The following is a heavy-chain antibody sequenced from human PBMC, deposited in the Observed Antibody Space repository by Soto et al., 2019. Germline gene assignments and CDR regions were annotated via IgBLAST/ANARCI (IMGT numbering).Heavy chain of an antibody. CDR3: ARDLPPFCSNGICFADY. Sequence: GGSLRLSCAASGFTFNNYAMSWVRQAPGKGLEWVSAITGSGGSTYYADSVKGRFTISRDNSKNTLYLQMNSLRAEDTAVYYGARDLPPFCSNGICFADYWGQGTLVTVSS. D-gene: IGHD2-8*01. J-gene: IGHJ4*02. CDR1: GFTFNNYA. CDR2: ITGSGGST. V-gene: IGHV3-23*01.